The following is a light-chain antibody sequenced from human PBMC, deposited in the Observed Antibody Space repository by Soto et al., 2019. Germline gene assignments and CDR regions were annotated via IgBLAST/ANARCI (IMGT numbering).Light chain of an antibody. CDR2: DVS. CDR3: CSYTSSSTYV. V-gene: IGLV2-14*01. Sequence: QPVLXHPASVSGSTGQSITISCTGTSSDVGGYNYVSWYQQHPGKAPKLMIYDVSNRPSGVSNRFSGSKSGNTASLTISGLQAEDEADYYCCSYTSSSTYVFGTGTKVTVL. J-gene: IGLJ1*01. CDR1: SSDVGGYNY.